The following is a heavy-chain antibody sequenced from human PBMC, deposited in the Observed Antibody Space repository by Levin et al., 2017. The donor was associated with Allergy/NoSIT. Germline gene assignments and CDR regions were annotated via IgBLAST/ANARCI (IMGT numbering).Heavy chain of an antibody. D-gene: IGHD3-16*01. CDR3: EKGGYDSDTGKYYRLANISDC. CDR1: GFAFSNFA. Sequence: GESLKISCAASGFAFSNFAMSWVRQAPGKGLEWVSGIVGSGDTTYYADSVQARFTISRDNSKNTLYLQMNSLSAEDTAVYYCEKGGYDSDTGKYYRLANISDCWGLGTLVTVSS. CDR2: IVGSGDTT. J-gene: IGHJ4*02. V-gene: IGHV3-23*01.